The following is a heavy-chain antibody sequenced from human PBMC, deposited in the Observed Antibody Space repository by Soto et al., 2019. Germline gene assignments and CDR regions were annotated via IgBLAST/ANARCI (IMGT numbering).Heavy chain of an antibody. V-gene: IGHV1-46*01. CDR1: GYTFTSYY. J-gene: IGHJ3*02. Sequence: QVQLVQSGAEVKKPGASVKVSCKASGYTFTSYYMHWVRQAPGQGLEWMGIINPSGGSTSYAQKLQGRVTMTRDTSTSTVYMELSSLRSEDTAVYYCARDPFFTSHSDDAFDIWGQGTMVTVSS. CDR2: INPSGGST. D-gene: IGHD2-2*01. CDR3: ARDPFFTSHSDDAFDI.